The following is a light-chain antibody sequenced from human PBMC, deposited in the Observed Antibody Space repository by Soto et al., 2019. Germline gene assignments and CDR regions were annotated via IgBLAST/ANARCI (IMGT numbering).Light chain of an antibody. Sequence: IVLTQSPAILALSPGDRATLSCRASQSVSSSYLAWYQHKPGQAPRLLIHGASSRVTGIPDRFSGSGSGTDFTLTITRLEPEDFAVYYCQQYQSLNCGGGTKGDI. V-gene: IGKV3-20*01. CDR2: GAS. CDR3: QQYQSLN. J-gene: IGKJ4*01. CDR1: QSVSSSY.